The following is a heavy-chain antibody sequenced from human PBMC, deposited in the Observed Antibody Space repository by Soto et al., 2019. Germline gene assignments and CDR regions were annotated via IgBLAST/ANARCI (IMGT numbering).Heavy chain of an antibody. Sequence: QVQLVQSGAEVKKPGASVKVSCKASGYSFTTCYMHWVRQAPGQGLEWMGIINPSGGTTNYAQKFQDRVTMTRDTSTSTVYMELSSLRSEDTAVYYCARADKGGSYWGQGTLVTVSS. CDR1: GYSFTTCY. D-gene: IGHD1-26*01. CDR3: ARADKGGSY. CDR2: INPSGGTT. J-gene: IGHJ4*02. V-gene: IGHV1-46*01.